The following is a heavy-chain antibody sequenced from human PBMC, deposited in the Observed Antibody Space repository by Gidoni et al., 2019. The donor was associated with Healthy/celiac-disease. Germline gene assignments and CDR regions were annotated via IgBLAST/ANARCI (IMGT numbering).Heavy chain of an antibody. CDR1: GRSISSYD. V-gene: IGHV4-59*01. Sequence: QVQLQESGPGLVKPSETLSLTCTVSGRSISSYDWSWIRQPPGQGLEWIGYIYYSGSTNYNPALKSRVTISVDTSKNQFSLKLSSVTAADTAVYYCAREDYDSGGFDYWGQGTLVTVSS. D-gene: IGHD3-22*01. J-gene: IGHJ4*02. CDR3: AREDYDSGGFDY. CDR2: IYYSGST.